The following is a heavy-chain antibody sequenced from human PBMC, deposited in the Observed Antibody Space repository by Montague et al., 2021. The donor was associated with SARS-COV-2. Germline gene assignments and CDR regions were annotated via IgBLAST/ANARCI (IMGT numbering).Heavy chain of an antibody. CDR2: INHSGST. J-gene: IGHJ4*02. CDR3: ARGARQGYGFRLGSFDS. V-gene: IGHV4-34*01. CDR1: GGSLRGYY. D-gene: IGHD3-10*01. Sequence: SETLSLTCAVYGGSLRGYYWNWIRQPPGKGLEWIGEINHSGSTNYNPSLKSRVTMSVDTSKNQFSLKLSSVTAADTAVYYCARGARQGYGFRLGSFDSWGQGTLVTVSS.